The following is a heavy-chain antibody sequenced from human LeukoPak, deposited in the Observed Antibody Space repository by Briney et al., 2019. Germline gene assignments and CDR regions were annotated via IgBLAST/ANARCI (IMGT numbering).Heavy chain of an antibody. CDR2: IIPILGIA. CDR3: ATRNYSSGWPNYYYYYGMDV. V-gene: IGHV1-69*04. CDR1: GGTFSSYA. Sequence: ASVKVSCKASGGTFSSYAISWVRQAPGQGLEWMGRIIPILGIANYAQKFQGRVTITADKSTSTACMELSSLRSEDTAVYYCATRNYSSGWPNYYYYYGMDVWGQGTTVTVSS. J-gene: IGHJ6*02. D-gene: IGHD6-19*01.